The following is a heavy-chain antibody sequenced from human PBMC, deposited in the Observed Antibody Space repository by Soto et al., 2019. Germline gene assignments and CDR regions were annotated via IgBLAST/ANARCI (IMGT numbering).Heavy chain of an antibody. CDR1: GGTFSSYA. D-gene: IGHD3-10*01. J-gene: IGHJ4*02. CDR3: ASLDYYGSGSYYSA. CDR2: IIPIFGTA. Sequence: ASVKVSCKASGGTFSSYAISWVRQAPGQGLEWMGGIIPIFGTANYAQKFQGRVTITADESTSTAYMELSSLRSEDTAVYYCASLDYYGSGSYYSAWGQGTLVTVSS. V-gene: IGHV1-69*13.